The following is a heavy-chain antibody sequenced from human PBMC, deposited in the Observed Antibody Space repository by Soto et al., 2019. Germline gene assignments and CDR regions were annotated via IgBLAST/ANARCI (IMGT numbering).Heavy chain of an antibody. CDR3: ARIAATGRGWDV. J-gene: IGHJ6*02. CDR1: GFTFSSYW. D-gene: IGHD6-13*01. CDR2: IKQDGSEA. V-gene: IGHV3-7*01. Sequence: EVQLVESGGGLVQPGGSLRLSCVDSGFTFSSYWMSWVRQAPVKGLEWVGNIKQDGSEANYVDSLKGRFTISRDNAKNSMYLQMNSLRAEDTAVYYCARIAATGRGWDVWGQGTTV.